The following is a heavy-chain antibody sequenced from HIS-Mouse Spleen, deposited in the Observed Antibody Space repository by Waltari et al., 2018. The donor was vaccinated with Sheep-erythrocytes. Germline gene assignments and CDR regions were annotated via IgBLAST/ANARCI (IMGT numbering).Heavy chain of an antibody. CDR3: AKGDAMVYDAFDI. D-gene: IGHD2-8*01. J-gene: IGHJ3*02. CDR1: GFTFSSYG. V-gene: IGHV3-30*18. Sequence: QVQLVESGGGVVQPGRSLRLSCAAVGFTFSSYGMHWVRQAPGKGLEWVAVISYDGSNKYYADSVKGRFTISRDNSKNTLYLQMNSLRAEDTAVYYCAKGDAMVYDAFDIWGQGTMVTVSS. CDR2: ISYDGSNK.